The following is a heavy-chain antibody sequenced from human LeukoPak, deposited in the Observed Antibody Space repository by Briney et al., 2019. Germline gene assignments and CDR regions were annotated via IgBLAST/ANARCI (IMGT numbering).Heavy chain of an antibody. V-gene: IGHV4-61*02. CDR1: GDSLSNSRHY. D-gene: IGHD3-3*01. CDR3: ARDGVVSMELDY. Sequence: TLSLTCTVSGDSLSNSRHYWRWIRQPAGKALEWIGRIYPSGNTNYNPSLKSRVSISLDTSNNQFSLTLKSVTAADTAMYYCARDGVVSMELDYWGPGNLVTVSS. J-gene: IGHJ4*02. CDR2: IYPSGNT.